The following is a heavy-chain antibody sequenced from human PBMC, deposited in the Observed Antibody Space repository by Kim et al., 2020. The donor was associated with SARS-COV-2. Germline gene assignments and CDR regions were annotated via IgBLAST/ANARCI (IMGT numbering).Heavy chain of an antibody. V-gene: IGHV1-69*13. Sequence: SVKVSCKASGGTFSSYAISWVRQAPGQGLEWMGGIIPIFGTANYAQKFQGRVTITADESTSTAYMELSSLRSEDTAVYYCASCAPTVTRNWFDPWGQGTLVTVSS. J-gene: IGHJ5*02. D-gene: IGHD4-17*01. CDR3: ASCAPTVTRNWFDP. CDR2: IIPIFGTA. CDR1: GGTFSSYA.